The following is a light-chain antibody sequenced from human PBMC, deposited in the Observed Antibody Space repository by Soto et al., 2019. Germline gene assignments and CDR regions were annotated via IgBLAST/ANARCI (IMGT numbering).Light chain of an antibody. V-gene: IGKV3-20*01. CDR1: QSVSSSY. J-gene: IGKJ5*01. Sequence: VVSVSPGTLSLSKGERATLSCRASQSVSSSYLAWYQQKPGQAPRLLIYGASSRATGIPDRFSGSGSGTDFTLTISRLEPEDFAVHYCQQYGSLPITFGQGTRLEIK. CDR2: GAS. CDR3: QQYGSLPIT.